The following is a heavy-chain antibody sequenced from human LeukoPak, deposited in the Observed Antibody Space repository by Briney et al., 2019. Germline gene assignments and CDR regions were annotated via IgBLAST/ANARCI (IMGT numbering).Heavy chain of an antibody. CDR3: AAAPPHKEEGY. J-gene: IGHJ4*02. Sequence: GGPLTLSCAASGFLFSSYDMLCLRQAPGKGLEWVSAISGSGGSTYYADSVKGRFTISRDNAKNTLYLQMNSLRAEDTAVYYCAAAPPHKEEGYWGQGTLVTVSS. CDR2: ISGSGGST. CDR1: GFLFSSYD. V-gene: IGHV3-23*01.